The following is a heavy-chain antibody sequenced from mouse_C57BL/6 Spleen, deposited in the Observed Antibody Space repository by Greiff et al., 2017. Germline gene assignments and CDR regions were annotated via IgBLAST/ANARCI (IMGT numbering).Heavy chain of an antibody. Sequence: QVQLQQPGAELVRPGSSVKLSCKASGYTFTSYWMDWVKQRPGQGLEWIGNIYPSDSETHYNQKFKDKATLTVDKSSSTAYMQLSSLTSEDSAVYYCASSLRLTYYLDYWGQGTTLTVSS. J-gene: IGHJ2*01. D-gene: IGHD1-3*01. CDR1: GYTFTSYW. CDR2: IYPSDSET. V-gene: IGHV1-61*01. CDR3: ASSLRLTYYLDY.